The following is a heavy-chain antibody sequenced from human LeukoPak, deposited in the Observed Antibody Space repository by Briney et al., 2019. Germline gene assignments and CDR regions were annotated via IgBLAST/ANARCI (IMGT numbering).Heavy chain of an antibody. CDR3: ARDQVAIWDY. Sequence: PGGSLRLSCAASGFTFSNYWMTWVRQAPGKGLEWVANIKQDGSEKYYVDSVKGRFTISRDNAKNSVYLQMNSLRAEDTAVYYCARDQVAIWDYWGQGTLVTVSS. D-gene: IGHD5-12*01. CDR1: GFTFSNYW. V-gene: IGHV3-7*01. J-gene: IGHJ4*02. CDR2: IKQDGSEK.